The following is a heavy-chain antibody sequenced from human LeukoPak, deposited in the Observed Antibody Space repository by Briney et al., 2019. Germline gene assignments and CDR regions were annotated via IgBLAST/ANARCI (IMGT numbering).Heavy chain of an antibody. CDR2: IYYSGST. J-gene: IGHJ4*02. V-gene: IGHV4-59*08. CDR1: GGSISSYY. D-gene: IGHD3-22*01. Sequence: SETLSLTCTVSGGSISSYYWSWIRQPPGKGLEWIGYIYYSGSTNYNPSLKSRVTKSVDTSKNQFSLRLSSVTAADTAVYYCARRGLDRSLDYWGQGTLVTVSS. CDR3: ARRGLDRSLDY.